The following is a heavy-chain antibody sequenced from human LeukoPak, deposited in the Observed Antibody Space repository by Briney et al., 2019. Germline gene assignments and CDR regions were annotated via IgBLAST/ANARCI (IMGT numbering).Heavy chain of an antibody. Sequence: GGSLRLSCAASGFTFSSYAMQWVHQAPGKGLEWVAVISYDGSNKYYADSVKGRFTISRDNSKNTLYLQMNSLRAEDTAVYYCARDRSSPTIFGVVIFLDYWGQGTLVTVSS. CDR1: GFTFSSYA. V-gene: IGHV3-30*04. CDR2: ISYDGSNK. CDR3: ARDRSSPTIFGVVIFLDY. J-gene: IGHJ4*02. D-gene: IGHD3-3*01.